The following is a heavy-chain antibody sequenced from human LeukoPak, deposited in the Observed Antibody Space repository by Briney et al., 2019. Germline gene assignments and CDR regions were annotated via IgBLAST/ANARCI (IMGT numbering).Heavy chain of an antibody. V-gene: IGHV2-5*02. Sequence: ESGPTLVPATQTLTLTCTFTGFSLSTTGVGVCWIRQPPGKALEWLALIYRGHDKHYSPSLKSRLTITKDTSKNQVVLIMTNIDPVDTATYYCAHKAPAAAAGNFDYWGQGTLVTASS. J-gene: IGHJ4*02. CDR1: GFSLSTTGVG. CDR3: AHKAPAAAAGNFDY. D-gene: IGHD6-13*01. CDR2: IYRGHDK.